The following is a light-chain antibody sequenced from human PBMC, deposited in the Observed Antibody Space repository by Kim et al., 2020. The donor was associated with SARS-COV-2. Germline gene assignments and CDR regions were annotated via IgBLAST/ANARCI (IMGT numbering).Light chain of an antibody. J-gene: IGLJ2*01. CDR1: KLGDKY. CDR3: QAWDSSTADVV. CDR2: QDS. Sequence: PGQTASITCSGDKLGDKYACWYQQKPGQSPVLVIYQDSKRPSGIPERFSGSNSGNTATLTISGTQAMDEADYYCQAWDSSTADVVFGGGTPADRP. V-gene: IGLV3-1*01.